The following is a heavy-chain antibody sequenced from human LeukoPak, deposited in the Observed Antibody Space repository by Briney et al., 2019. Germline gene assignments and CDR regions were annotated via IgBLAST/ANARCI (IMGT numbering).Heavy chain of an antibody. D-gene: IGHD6-19*01. CDR3: AILAVAGDFDY. J-gene: IGHJ4*02. Sequence: SETLSLACAVYGGSFSGYYWSWIRQPPGKGLEWIGEINHSGSTNYNPSLKSRVTISVDTSKNQFSLKLSSVTAADTAVYYCAILAVAGDFDYWGQGTLVTVSS. V-gene: IGHV4-34*01. CDR2: INHSGST. CDR1: GGSFSGYY.